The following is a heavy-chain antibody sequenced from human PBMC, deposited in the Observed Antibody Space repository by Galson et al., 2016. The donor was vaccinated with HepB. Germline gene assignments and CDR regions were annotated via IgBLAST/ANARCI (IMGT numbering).Heavy chain of an antibody. V-gene: IGHV4-34*01. J-gene: IGHJ5*02. D-gene: IGHD3-16*01. CDR1: GFTFRTYA. Sequence: LRLSCAGSGFTFRTYAMIWVRQAPGKGLEWIGEIDHSGSTNYNPSLKSRATISVDTSKNQFSLQLSSVTAADTAVYYCARGLLGGGATWGQGTLVTVSS. CDR2: IDHSGST. CDR3: ARGLLGGGAT.